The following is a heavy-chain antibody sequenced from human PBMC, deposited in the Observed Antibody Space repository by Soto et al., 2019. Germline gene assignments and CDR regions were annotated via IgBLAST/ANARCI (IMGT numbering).Heavy chain of an antibody. CDR3: ASNGYSSGKYFDY. Sequence: GESLKISCKGSGYSFTSYWIGWVRQMPGKGLEWMGIIYPGDSDTRYSPSFQGQVTISADKSISTAYLQWSSLKASDTAMFYCASNGYSSGKYFDYWGQGTLVTVSS. J-gene: IGHJ4*02. CDR2: IYPGDSDT. D-gene: IGHD6-19*01. V-gene: IGHV5-51*01. CDR1: GYSFTSYW.